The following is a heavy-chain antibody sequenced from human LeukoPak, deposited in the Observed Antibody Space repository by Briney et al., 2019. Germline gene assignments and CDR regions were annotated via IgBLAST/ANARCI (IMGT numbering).Heavy chain of an antibody. J-gene: IGHJ6*03. Sequence: PSETLSLTCTVSGGSISSYYWTWVRQPPGKGLEWIGYIYDSGTTNYNPSLQSRVTMSVDTAKNQFSLRLSSVTAADTAVYYCARIVVPVSTYYYNMDVRGKGTTVTVSS. V-gene: IGHV4-59*01. CDR3: ARIVVPVSTYYYNMDV. CDR2: IYDSGTT. D-gene: IGHD2-2*01. CDR1: GGSISSYY.